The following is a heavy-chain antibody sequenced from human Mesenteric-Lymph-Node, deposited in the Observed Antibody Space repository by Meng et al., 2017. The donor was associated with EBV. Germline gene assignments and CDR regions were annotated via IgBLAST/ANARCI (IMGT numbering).Heavy chain of an antibody. CDR3: ARGSRDGYNLDY. CDR1: GGSISSGGYY. CDR2: IYYSGST. V-gene: IGHV4-30-4*01. Sequence: QVQLQASGPGLVKPSQTLSLPCAVSGGSISSGGYYWSWIRQPPGKGLEWIGYIYYSGSTYYNPSLKSRVTISVDTSKNQFSLKLSSVTAADTAVYYCARGSRDGYNLDYWGQGTLVTVSS. D-gene: IGHD5-24*01. J-gene: IGHJ4*02.